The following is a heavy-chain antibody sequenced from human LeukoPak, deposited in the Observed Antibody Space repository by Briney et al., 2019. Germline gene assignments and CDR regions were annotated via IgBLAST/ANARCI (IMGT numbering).Heavy chain of an antibody. D-gene: IGHD1-26*01. CDR2: INPNSGGT. CDR1: GYIFTGYY. Sequence: ASVKVSCKASGYIFTGYYMHWERQAPGQGLEWMGWINPNSGGTNYAQKFQGRVTMTRDTSISTAYMELSRLRSDDTAVYYCARDRGGKEQSALGYWGQGTLVTVSS. V-gene: IGHV1-2*02. CDR3: ARDRGGKEQSALGY. J-gene: IGHJ4*02.